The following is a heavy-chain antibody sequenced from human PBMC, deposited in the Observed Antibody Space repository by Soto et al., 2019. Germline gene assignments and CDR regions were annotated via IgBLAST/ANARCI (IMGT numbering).Heavy chain of an antibody. CDR3: ARKVQQWLVAFDY. CDR2: INHSGST. D-gene: IGHD6-19*01. CDR1: GGSFSGYY. V-gene: IGHV4-34*01. J-gene: IGHJ4*02. Sequence: SETLSLTCAVYGGSFSGYYWSWIRQPPGKGLEWIGEINHSGSTNYNPSLKSRVTISVDTSKNQFSLKLSSVTAADTAVYYCARKVQQWLVAFDYWGQGTLVTVSS.